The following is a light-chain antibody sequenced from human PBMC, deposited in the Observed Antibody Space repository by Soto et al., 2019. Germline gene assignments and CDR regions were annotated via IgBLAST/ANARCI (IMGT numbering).Light chain of an antibody. CDR3: QSYDSSLSGYV. CDR1: SSNIGAGHA. J-gene: IGLJ1*01. V-gene: IGLV1-40*01. Sequence: QSVLTQPPSVSGAPDQRVTISCTGSSSNIGAGHAVHWYQHLPGTVPKLLIYANSSRPSGVPDRFSGSMSGTSASLAITGLQADDEADYYCQSYDSSLSGYVFGTGTKVTVL. CDR2: ANS.